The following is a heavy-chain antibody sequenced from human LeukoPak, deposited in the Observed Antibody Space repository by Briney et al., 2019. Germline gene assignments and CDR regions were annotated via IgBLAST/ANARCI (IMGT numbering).Heavy chain of an antibody. D-gene: IGHD1-7*01. Sequence: GGSLRLSCSAAGFTFSTYAMHWVRQAPGKGLEYVSAISSNGGSTYYADSVKGSFTISRDNSKNTLYLQMSSLRAEDTAVYYCVKDRSKRGTTGYYFDCWGQGTLVTVSS. CDR3: VKDRSKRGTTGYYFDC. CDR2: ISSNGGST. V-gene: IGHV3-64D*09. CDR1: GFTFSTYA. J-gene: IGHJ4*02.